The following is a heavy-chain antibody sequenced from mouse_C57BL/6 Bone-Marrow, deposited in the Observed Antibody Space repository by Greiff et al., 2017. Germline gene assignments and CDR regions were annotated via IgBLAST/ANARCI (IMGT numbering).Heavy chain of an antibody. Sequence: QVQLQQPGAELVKPGASVKMSCKASGYTFTSYWITWVKQRPGQGLEWIGDIYPGSGSTNYNEKLKSKATLTVDTSSSTAYMRLSSLTSEDSAVYYCARYRYGSSVYYYAMDYWGQGTSVTVSS. CDR1: GYTFTSYW. D-gene: IGHD1-1*01. CDR3: ARYRYGSSVYYYAMDY. J-gene: IGHJ4*01. V-gene: IGHV1-55*01. CDR2: IYPGSGST.